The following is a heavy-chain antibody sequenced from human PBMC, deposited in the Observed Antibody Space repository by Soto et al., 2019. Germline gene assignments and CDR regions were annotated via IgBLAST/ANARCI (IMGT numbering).Heavy chain of an antibody. CDR2: IKQDGSEK. D-gene: IGHD3-22*01. CDR1: GFTFSSYW. J-gene: IGHJ3*02. V-gene: IGHV3-7*01. Sequence: EVQLVESGGGLVQPGGSPRLSCAASGFTFSSYWMSWVRQAPGKGLEWVANIKQDGSEKYYVDSVKGRFTISRDNAKNSLYLQMNSLRAEDTAVYYCARDVGYYYDSSGYSDAFDIWGQGTMVTVSS. CDR3: ARDVGYYYDSSGYSDAFDI.